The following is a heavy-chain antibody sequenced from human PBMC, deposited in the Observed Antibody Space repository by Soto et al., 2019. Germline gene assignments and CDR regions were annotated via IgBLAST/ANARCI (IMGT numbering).Heavy chain of an antibody. CDR3: ARGAKTGTTWSWFDP. V-gene: IGHV1-18*01. Sequence: ASVKVYFKASGYTFTSYGIIWVRQAPGQGLEWMGWISAYNGNTNYAQKLQGRVTMTTDTSTSTAYMELRSLRSDDTAVYYCARGAKTGTTWSWFDPWGRGTLVTVSS. CDR1: GYTFTSYG. D-gene: IGHD1-7*01. J-gene: IGHJ5*02. CDR2: ISAYNGNT.